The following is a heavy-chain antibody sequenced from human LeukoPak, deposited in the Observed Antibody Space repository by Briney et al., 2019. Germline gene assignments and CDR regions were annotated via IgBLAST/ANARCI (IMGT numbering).Heavy chain of an antibody. CDR3: ARGQQKLLPFDY. J-gene: IGHJ4*02. CDR2: IYYSGST. V-gene: IGHV4-59*01. Sequence: SETLSLICTVSGGSISSYYWSWMRQPPGKGLEWIGYIYYSGSTNYNPSLKSRVTISVDTSKNQFSPKLSSVTAADTAVYYCARGQQKLLPFDYWGQGTLVTVSS. CDR1: GGSISSYY. D-gene: IGHD6-13*01.